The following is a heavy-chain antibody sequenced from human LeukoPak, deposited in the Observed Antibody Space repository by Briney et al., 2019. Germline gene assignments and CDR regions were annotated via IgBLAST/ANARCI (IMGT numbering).Heavy chain of an antibody. CDR1: GFTFSDHH. CDR2: IRNKANSYTT. D-gene: IGHD3-10*01. J-gene: IGHJ4*02. Sequence: TGGSLRLSCAASGFTFSDHHIDWVRQAPGKGLEWVGRIRNKANSYTTEYAASVKGRFTISRDDSKNSLYLQMNSLKTEDTAVYYCARGSYFDYWGQGTLVTVSS. V-gene: IGHV3-72*01. CDR3: ARGSYFDY.